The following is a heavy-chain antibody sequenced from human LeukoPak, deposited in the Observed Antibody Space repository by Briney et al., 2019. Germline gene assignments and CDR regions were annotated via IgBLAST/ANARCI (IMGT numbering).Heavy chain of an antibody. CDR1: GFTFSSYA. Sequence: PGGFLRLSCAASGFTFSSYAMSWVRQAPGKGLEWVSAISGSGGSTYYADSVKGRFTISRDNSKNTLYLQMNSLRAEDTAVYYCAKGGYSMIYFDYLGQGTLVTVSS. V-gene: IGHV3-23*01. CDR3: AKGGYSMIYFDY. D-gene: IGHD5-18*01. CDR2: ISGSGGST. J-gene: IGHJ4*02.